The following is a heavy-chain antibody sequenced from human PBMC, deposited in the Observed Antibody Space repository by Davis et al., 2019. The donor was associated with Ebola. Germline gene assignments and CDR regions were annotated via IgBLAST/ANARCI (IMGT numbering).Heavy chain of an antibody. D-gene: IGHD3-3*01. J-gene: IGHJ4*02. V-gene: IGHV1-18*01. CDR2: ISAYNGNT. Sequence: ASVKVSCKASGYTFTNYGINWVRQAPGQGLEWMGWISAYNGNTNYAQKPQGRVTMTPDTSTSTAYMELRSLRSDDTAVYYCARDMGGMILEWLVSDYWGQGTLVTVSS. CDR3: ARDMGGMILEWLVSDY. CDR1: GYTFTNYG.